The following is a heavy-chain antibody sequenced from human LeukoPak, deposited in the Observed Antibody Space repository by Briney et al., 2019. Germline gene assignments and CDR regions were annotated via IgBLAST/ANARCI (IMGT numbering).Heavy chain of an antibody. CDR3: ATGGSGSYYRVDY. Sequence: GASVKVSCKVSGYTLTELSMHWVRQAPGKGLEWMGGFDPEDGETIYAQKFQGRVTTTEDTSADTAYMELSSLRSEDTAVYYCATGGSGSYYRVDYWGQGTLVTVSS. CDR2: FDPEDGET. V-gene: IGHV1-24*01. J-gene: IGHJ4*02. CDR1: GYTLTELS. D-gene: IGHD1-26*01.